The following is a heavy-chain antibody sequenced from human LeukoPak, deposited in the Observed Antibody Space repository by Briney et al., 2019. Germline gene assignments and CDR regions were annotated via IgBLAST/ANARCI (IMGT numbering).Heavy chain of an antibody. D-gene: IGHD4-11*01. CDR2: INSDGSST. V-gene: IGHV3-74*01. Sequence: GGSLRLSCAASGFTFSSYWMHWVRQAPGKGLVWVSRINSDGSSTSYADSVKGRFTISRDNAKNTLYLQMNSLRAEDTAVYYCARVRADYQDYYYYGMDVWGQGTTVTVSS. CDR3: ARVRADYQDYYYYGMDV. J-gene: IGHJ6*02. CDR1: GFTFSSYW.